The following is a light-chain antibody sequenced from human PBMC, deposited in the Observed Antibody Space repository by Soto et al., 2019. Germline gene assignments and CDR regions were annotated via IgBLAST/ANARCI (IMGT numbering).Light chain of an antibody. CDR3: QQSYSSPPWT. J-gene: IGKJ1*01. Sequence: DIQMTQSPSSLSASVGDRVTISCRASQSISSYLNWYQQKPGTSPRLLIYRASSVKSGVPPRFSGSGSGRDVTLTISSLRPEDIATYFCQQSYSSPPWTFGQGTKVEVK. CDR1: QSISSY. V-gene: IGKV1-39*01. CDR2: RAS.